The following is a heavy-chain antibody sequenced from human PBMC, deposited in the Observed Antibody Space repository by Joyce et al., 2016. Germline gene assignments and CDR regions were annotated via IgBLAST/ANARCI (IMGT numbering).Heavy chain of an antibody. V-gene: IGHV1-2*02. CDR2: INPNSGGP. Sequence: QVQLVQSGAEVKKPGASLKGSCKASGYTFIGYYLPWVRQAPGQGLEWLGLINPNSGGPIYPQKFQGMVPMTSDTPISTAYMELSRLRSDDTAVYYCARGIVNYYDTSGYYSYFDYWGQGTLVTVSS. CDR3: ARGIVNYYDTSGYYSYFDY. D-gene: IGHD3-22*01. CDR1: GYTFIGYY. J-gene: IGHJ4*02.